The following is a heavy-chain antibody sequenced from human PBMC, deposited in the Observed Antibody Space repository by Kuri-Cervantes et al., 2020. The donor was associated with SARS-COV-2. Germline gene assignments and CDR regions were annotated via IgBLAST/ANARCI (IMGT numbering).Heavy chain of an antibody. Sequence: GSLRLSCTVSGDSISRFYWTWIRQPPGKGLESLGRIYHSGSTNYNPSLKSRVTVSVDTSKNQFSLKLSSVTAADTAVYYCARVVDTPYYYGMDVWGQGTTVTVSS. V-gene: IGHV4-59*12. J-gene: IGHJ6*02. CDR3: ARVVDTPYYYGMDV. D-gene: IGHD2-15*01. CDR1: GDSISRFY. CDR2: IYHSGST.